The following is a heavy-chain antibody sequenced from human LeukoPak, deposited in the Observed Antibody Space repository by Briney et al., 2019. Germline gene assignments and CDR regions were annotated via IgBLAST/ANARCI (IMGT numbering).Heavy chain of an antibody. J-gene: IGHJ4*02. V-gene: IGHV3-74*03. CDR2: INGDGITT. CDR1: GFTFSSYW. CDR3: ARGLAAAGLTNDY. D-gene: IGHD6-13*01. Sequence: PGGSLRLSCAASGFTFSSYWMHWVRQAPGKGLVWVSRINGDGITTTYADSVKGRFTISRDNDKNSLYLQMNSLRDEDTAVYYCARGLAAAGLTNDYWGQGTLVTVSS.